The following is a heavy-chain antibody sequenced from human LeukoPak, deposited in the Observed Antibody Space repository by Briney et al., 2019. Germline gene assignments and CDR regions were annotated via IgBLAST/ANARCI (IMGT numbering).Heavy chain of an antibody. J-gene: IGHJ3*02. CDR3: ARDGDDYRDAFDI. V-gene: IGHV1-18*01. CDR1: GGTFSSYA. CDR2: ISAYNGNT. Sequence: ASVKVSCKASGGTFSSYAISWVRQAPGQGLEWMGWISAYNGNTNYAQKLQGRVTMTTDTSTSTVYMELSSLRSEDTAVYYCARDGDDYRDAFDIWGQGTMVTVSS. D-gene: IGHD5-24*01.